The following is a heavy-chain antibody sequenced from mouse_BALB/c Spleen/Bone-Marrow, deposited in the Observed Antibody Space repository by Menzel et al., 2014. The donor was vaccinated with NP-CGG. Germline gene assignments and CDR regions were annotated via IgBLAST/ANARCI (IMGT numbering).Heavy chain of an antibody. J-gene: IGHJ4*01. CDR1: GYTFTSYY. Sequence: QVQLQQSGPELVKPGASVRISCKASGYTFTSYYIHWVKQRSGQGLEWIGWIFPGNVNTKYNEKFKGKATLTADKSSSTAYMQLSSLTSEDSAVYFCARDSMDYWGQGTSVTVSS. CDR2: IFPGNVNT. V-gene: IGHV1S56*01. CDR3: ARDSMDY.